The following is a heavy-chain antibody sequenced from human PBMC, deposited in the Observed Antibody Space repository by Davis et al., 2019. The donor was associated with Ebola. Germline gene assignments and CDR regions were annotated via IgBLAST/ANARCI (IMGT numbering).Heavy chain of an antibody. D-gene: IGHD6-6*01. CDR3: ARLRGSGSSFDY. Sequence: MPSDTLSPTFPLPGYSISSGYYWGWIRQPPGKGLEWVGAMYHSGSTYYKPSLKSRVTISIDTSKNQFSLKLRSVTAADTAVYYCARLRGSGSSFDYWGQGTLVTVSS. J-gene: IGHJ4*02. CDR1: GYSISSGYY. V-gene: IGHV4-38-2*01. CDR2: MYHSGST.